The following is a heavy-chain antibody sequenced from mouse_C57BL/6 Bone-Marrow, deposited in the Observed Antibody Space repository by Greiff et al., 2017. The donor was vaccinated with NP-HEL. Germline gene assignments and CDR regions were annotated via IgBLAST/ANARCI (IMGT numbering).Heavy chain of an antibody. Sequence: VQLQQSGPELVKPGASVKMSCKASGYTFTDYNMHWVKQSHGKSLEWIGYINPNNGGTSYNQKFKGKATLTVNKSSSTAYMELRSLTSEDSAVYYCVITTVVARGYAMDYWGQGTSVTVSS. CDR2: INPNNGGT. CDR3: VITTVVARGYAMDY. CDR1: GYTFTDYN. V-gene: IGHV1-22*01. J-gene: IGHJ4*01. D-gene: IGHD1-1*01.